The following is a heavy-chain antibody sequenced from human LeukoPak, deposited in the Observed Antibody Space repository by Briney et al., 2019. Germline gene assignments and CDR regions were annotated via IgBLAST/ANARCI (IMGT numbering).Heavy chain of an antibody. D-gene: IGHD6-13*01. CDR1: GFTFDDYG. CDR3: ARGGSIAAAADYYYGMDV. Sequence: GGSLRLSCAASGFTFDDYGMSWVRQAPGKGLEWVSGINWNGGSTGYADSVKGRFTISGDNAKNSLYLQMNSLRAEDTALYHCARGGSIAAAADYYYGMDVWGQGTTVTVSS. J-gene: IGHJ6*02. V-gene: IGHV3-20*01. CDR2: INWNGGST.